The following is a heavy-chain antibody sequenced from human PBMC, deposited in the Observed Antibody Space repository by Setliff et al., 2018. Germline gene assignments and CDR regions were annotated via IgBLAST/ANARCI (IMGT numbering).Heavy chain of an antibody. V-gene: IGHV3-23*05. CDR3: ARLLWLTTRYYMDV. CDR1: GFTFRDYS. Sequence: GGSLRLSCATSGFTFRDYSLTWVRQAPGKGLEWVSGIDQGSNGYYPDSMKGRFTISRDNSKSVLYLQMSSLGVEDTAVYYCARLLWLTTRYYMDVWGKGTTVTVSS. D-gene: IGHD5-18*01. J-gene: IGHJ6*03. CDR2: IDQGSNG.